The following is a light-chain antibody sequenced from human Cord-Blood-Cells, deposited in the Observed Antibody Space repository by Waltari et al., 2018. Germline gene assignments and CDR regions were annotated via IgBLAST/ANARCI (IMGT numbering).Light chain of an antibody. Sequence: QSALHQPASVSGSPGPSITIPCTGTSSHVGGYHYVSLYQQHPGKAPKLMIYDVSNRPSGVSNRFSGSKSGNTASLTISGLQAEDEADYYCSSYTSSSTYVVFGGGTKLTVL. CDR3: SSYTSSSTYVV. CDR1: SSHVGGYHY. CDR2: DVS. V-gene: IGLV2-14*01. J-gene: IGLJ2*01.